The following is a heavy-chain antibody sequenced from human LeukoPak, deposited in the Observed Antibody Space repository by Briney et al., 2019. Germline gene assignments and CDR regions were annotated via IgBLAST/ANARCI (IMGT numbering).Heavy chain of an antibody. CDR2: ISGSGGST. CDR1: GFTFSSYA. J-gene: IGHJ4*02. CDR3: ATSSGYDSPPRDY. D-gene: IGHD5-12*01. Sequence: PGGSLRLSCAASGFTFSSYAMSWVRQAPGKGLEWGSAISGSGGSTYYADSVKGRFTISRDNSKNTLYLQMNSLRAEDTAVYYCATSSGYDSPPRDYWGQGTLVTVSS. V-gene: IGHV3-23*01.